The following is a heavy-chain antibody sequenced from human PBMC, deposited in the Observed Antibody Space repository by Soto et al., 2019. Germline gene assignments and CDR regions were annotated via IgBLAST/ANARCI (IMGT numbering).Heavy chain of an antibody. Sequence: QVQLVQSGAEVKKPGSSVKVSCKASGGTFSSYAISWVRQAPGQGLEWMGGIIPIFGTANYAQKFQGRVTITADESTSPAYMELSSLRSEDTAVYYCARGAYCGGDCLTYFDYWGQGTLVTVSS. V-gene: IGHV1-69*01. J-gene: IGHJ4*02. CDR3: ARGAYCGGDCLTYFDY. CDR2: IIPIFGTA. CDR1: GGTFSSYA. D-gene: IGHD2-21*01.